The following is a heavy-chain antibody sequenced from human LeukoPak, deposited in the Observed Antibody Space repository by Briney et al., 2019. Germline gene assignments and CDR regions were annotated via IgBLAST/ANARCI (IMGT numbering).Heavy chain of an antibody. D-gene: IGHD3-3*01. Sequence: PGGSLRLSCAASGFTFSSYWMHWVRQAPGKGLEWVSAISGSGGNTYYADSVKGRFTISRDNSKNTVYLQMNNLRVEDTAVYYCAKFRMLSGRDGRDFDYWGQGTLVTVSS. CDR2: ISGSGGNT. CDR3: AKFRMLSGRDGRDFDY. CDR1: GFTFSSYW. J-gene: IGHJ4*02. V-gene: IGHV3-23*01.